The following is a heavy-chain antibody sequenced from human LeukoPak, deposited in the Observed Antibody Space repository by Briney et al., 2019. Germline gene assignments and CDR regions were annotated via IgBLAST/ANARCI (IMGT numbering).Heavy chain of an antibody. D-gene: IGHD4-17*01. CDR1: GFTFSSYW. J-gene: IGHJ4*02. CDR3: ARDRSRSPYGDYPLFDY. CDR2: INSDGSTT. Sequence: PGGSLRLSCAASGFTFSSYWMHWVRQAPGKGLVWVSRINSDGSTTNYADSVKGRFTISRDNAKNTLYLQMNSLRAEDTAVYYCARDRSRSPYGDYPLFDYWGQGTLVTVSS. V-gene: IGHV3-74*01.